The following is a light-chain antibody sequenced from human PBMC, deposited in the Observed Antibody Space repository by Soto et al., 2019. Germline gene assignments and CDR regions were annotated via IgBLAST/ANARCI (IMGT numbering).Light chain of an antibody. V-gene: IGLV2-14*01. CDR1: SSDVGGYNY. J-gene: IGLJ1*01. CDR3: SSYTSSSTYV. CDR2: EVS. Sequence: QSVLTQPRSVSGSPGQSVTISCTGTSSDVGGYNYVSWYQQHSGKAPKLMIYEVSNRPSGASNRFSGSKSGNTASLTISGLQAEDEADYYCSSYTSSSTYVFGTGTKVTVL.